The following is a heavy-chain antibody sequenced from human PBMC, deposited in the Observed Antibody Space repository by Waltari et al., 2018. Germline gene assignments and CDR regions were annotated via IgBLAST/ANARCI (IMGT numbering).Heavy chain of an antibody. J-gene: IGHJ4*02. CDR2: ISSGSSYI. V-gene: IGHV3-21*01. CDR1: GFTFGSHS. D-gene: IGHD5-12*01. Sequence: EVQLVESGGGRVKPGGSLRLSCAVSGFTFGSHSMNWVRQAPGKGLEWVSSISSGSSYIYYADSVKGRFTISRDNAKNSLYLQVNSLRAEDTAVYYCARGGSGYELRMDYWGQGTLITVSS. CDR3: ARGGSGYELRMDY.